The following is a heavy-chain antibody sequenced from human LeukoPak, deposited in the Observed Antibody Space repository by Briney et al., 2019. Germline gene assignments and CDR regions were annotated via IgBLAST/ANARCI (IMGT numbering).Heavy chain of an antibody. CDR1: GGTFSSYA. J-gene: IGHJ6*03. V-gene: IGHV1-69*05. CDR2: IIPIFGTA. Sequence: SVKVSCKASGGTFSSYAISWVRQAPGQGLEWMGGIIPIFGTANYAQKFQGRVTITTDESTSTAYMELSSLRSEDTAVYYCARERLDYYPDYYYMDVWGKGTTVTVSS. CDR3: ARERLDYYPDYYYMDV. D-gene: IGHD3-22*01.